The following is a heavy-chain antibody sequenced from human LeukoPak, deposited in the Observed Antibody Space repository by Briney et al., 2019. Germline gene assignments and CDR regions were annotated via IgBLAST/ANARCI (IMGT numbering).Heavy chain of an antibody. CDR2: IYYSGST. CDR1: GGSISGYY. D-gene: IGHD3-22*01. V-gene: IGHV4-59*03. Sequence: LGTLSLTCTVSGGSISGYYWSWIRQPPGKGLEWFGYIYYSGSTDYSPSLKSRVTISVDTSKNQFSLRLTSVTAADTAVYYCARRRADRSYYFDYWGQGTLVTVSS. J-gene: IGHJ4*02. CDR3: ARRRADRSYYFDY.